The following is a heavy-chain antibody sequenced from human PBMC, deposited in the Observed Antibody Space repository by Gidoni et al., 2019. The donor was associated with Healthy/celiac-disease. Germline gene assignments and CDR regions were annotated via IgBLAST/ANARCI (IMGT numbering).Heavy chain of an antibody. CDR1: GYTFTSYG. Sequence: QVQLVQSGAEVKKPGASVTVSCKASGYTFTSYGISWVRPGPGQGLEWMGWNSAYNGNTNYAQKLQGRVTMTTATSASTAYMELRSLRSDDTAVYYCARVYSSSWKLGGWFDPWGQGTLVTVSS. J-gene: IGHJ5*02. CDR2: NSAYNGNT. CDR3: ARVYSSSWKLGGWFDP. V-gene: IGHV1-18*01. D-gene: IGHD6-13*01.